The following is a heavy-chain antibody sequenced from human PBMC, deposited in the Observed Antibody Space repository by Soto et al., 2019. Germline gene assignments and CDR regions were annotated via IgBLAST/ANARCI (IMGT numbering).Heavy chain of an antibody. CDR3: ARGAGDFWTLYYFDY. CDR1: GGTFSSYA. D-gene: IGHD3-3*01. Sequence: GASVKVSCKASGGTFSSYAISWVRQAPGQGLEWMGGIIPIFGTANYAQKFQGRVTITADESTSTAYMELSSLRSEDTAVYYCARGAGDFWTLYYFDYWGQGTLVTVSS. J-gene: IGHJ4*02. CDR2: IIPIFGTA. V-gene: IGHV1-69*13.